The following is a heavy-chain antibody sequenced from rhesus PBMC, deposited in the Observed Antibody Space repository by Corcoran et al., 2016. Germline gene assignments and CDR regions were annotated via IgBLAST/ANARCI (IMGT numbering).Heavy chain of an antibody. CDR2: ISIGGGT. CDR1: EFTFSSYD. J-gene: IGHJ1*01. D-gene: IGHD4-29*01. Sequence: VEQLVESGGGLVQPGASLRLSCAASEFTFSSYDMHWVRQAPGKGWEWVSRISIGGGTNYPDSGKGRVTTARENAKNSLYLQMNSLRAEDTAVYYCARDTTEYFEFWGQGALVTVSS. CDR3: ARDTTEYFEF. V-gene: IGHV3-132*01.